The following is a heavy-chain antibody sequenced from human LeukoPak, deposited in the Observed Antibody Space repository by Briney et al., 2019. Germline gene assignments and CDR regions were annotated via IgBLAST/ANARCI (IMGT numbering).Heavy chain of an antibody. CDR2: ISSSSSYI. Sequence: GGSLRLSCAASGFTFSSYSMNWVRQAPGKGLEWVSSISSSSSYIYYADSVKGRFTISRDNAKNSLYLQMNSLRAEDTAVYYCAGEGSIVVVPAAIGWFDPWGQGTLVTVSS. CDR3: AGEGSIVVVPAAIGWFDP. J-gene: IGHJ5*02. V-gene: IGHV3-21*01. CDR1: GFTFSSYS. D-gene: IGHD2-2*02.